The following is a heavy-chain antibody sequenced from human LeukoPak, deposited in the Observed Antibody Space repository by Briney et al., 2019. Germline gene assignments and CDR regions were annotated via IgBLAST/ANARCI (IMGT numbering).Heavy chain of an antibody. CDR2: ISYSGSTL. D-gene: IGHD6-19*01. Sequence: SGGSLRLSCAASGFTFSDYYMSWIRQAPGKGLEWVSYISYSGSTLYYADSVKGRFTMSRDNAKNSVYLQMNSLRAEDTAFYYCTRDAALVPGKNFWGQETLVTVSS. CDR3: TRDAALVPGKNF. J-gene: IGHJ4*02. CDR1: GFTFSDYY. V-gene: IGHV3-11*04.